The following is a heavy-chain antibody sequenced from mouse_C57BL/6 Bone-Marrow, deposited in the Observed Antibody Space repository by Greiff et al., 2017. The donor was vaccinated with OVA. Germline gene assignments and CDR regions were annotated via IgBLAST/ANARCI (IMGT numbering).Heavy chain of an antibody. CDR1: GFTFSSYA. V-gene: IGHV5-9-1*02. J-gene: IGHJ2*01. Sequence: EVQLVESGAGLVKPGGSLKLSCAASGFTFSSYAMSWVRQTPEKRLEWVAYISSGGDYTYYADTVKGRFTISRDNSRNTPYLQMLQLKSEATAMYYCTNVLTRFDYWGQGTALTVSS. CDR3: TNVLTRFDY. CDR2: ISSGGDYT. D-gene: IGHD2-12*01.